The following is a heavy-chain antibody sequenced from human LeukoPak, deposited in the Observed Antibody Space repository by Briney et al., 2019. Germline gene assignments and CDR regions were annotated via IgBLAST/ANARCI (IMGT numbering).Heavy chain of an antibody. Sequence: PSETLSLTCTVSGGSISNYHWSWLRQPPGKGLEWIGYIYYSGNTNYNPSLKSRVTISVDTSNNQFSLKLSSVTAADTAVYYCAGDPRGSSWFDYWGQGTLVTVSS. CDR2: IYYSGNT. V-gene: IGHV4-59*01. J-gene: IGHJ4*02. D-gene: IGHD6-13*01. CDR3: AGDPRGSSWFDY. CDR1: GGSISNYH.